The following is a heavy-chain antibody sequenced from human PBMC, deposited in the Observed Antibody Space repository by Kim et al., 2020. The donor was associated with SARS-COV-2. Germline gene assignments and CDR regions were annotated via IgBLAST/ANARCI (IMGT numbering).Heavy chain of an antibody. CDR2: IYSGGST. J-gene: IGHJ3*02. V-gene: IGHV3-53*01. CDR3: AAPSIAAPYHAFDI. D-gene: IGHD6-6*01. CDR1: GFTVSSNY. Sequence: GGSLRRSCAASGFTVSSNYMSWVRQAPGKGLEWVSVIYSGGSTYYADSVKGRFTISRDNSKNTLYLQMNSLRAEDTAVYYCAAPSIAAPYHAFDIWGQGTMVTVSS.